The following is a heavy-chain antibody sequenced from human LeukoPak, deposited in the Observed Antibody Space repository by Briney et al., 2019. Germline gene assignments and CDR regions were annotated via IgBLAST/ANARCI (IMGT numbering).Heavy chain of an antibody. CDR1: GGSISNYY. Sequence: SETLSLTCTVSGGSISNYYWSWIRQPPGKGLEWIGYIYYSGSTNYNPSLKSRVTISVDTSKNQFSLKLTSVTAADTAVYYCTREDYGAIFWGQGTLVTVSS. CDR2: IYYSGST. D-gene: IGHD4-17*01. CDR3: TREDYGAIF. V-gene: IGHV4-59*01. J-gene: IGHJ4*02.